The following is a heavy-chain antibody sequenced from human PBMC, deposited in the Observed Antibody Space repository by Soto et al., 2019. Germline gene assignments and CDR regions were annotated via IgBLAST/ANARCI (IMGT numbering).Heavy chain of an antibody. V-gene: IGHV3-74*01. CDR2: MSGDGKTI. J-gene: IGHJ5*02. CDR3: ARTYVPGIAGFDP. CDR1: GXTFSNYF. Sequence: LGLSCAASGXTFSNYFMHWVRQVPGEGLVWVSRMSGDGKTISYADSVKGRFTISRDNAKNTLYLQMNSLRVEDTAVYYCARTYVPGIAGFDPWGQGTLVTVSS. D-gene: IGHD1-1*01.